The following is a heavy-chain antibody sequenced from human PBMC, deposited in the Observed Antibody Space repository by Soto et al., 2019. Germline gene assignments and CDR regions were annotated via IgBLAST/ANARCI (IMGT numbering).Heavy chain of an antibody. D-gene: IGHD3-22*01. Sequence: QVQLVQSGAEVKKPGSSVKVSCKASGGTFSSYAIDWVRQAPGQGLEWLGGITPLFGTANYAQKFQGKITNTADESTSTAYMELRSLRSEDTAVYYCARGVHYDSSGYYYFYWGQGTLVTVSS. CDR2: ITPLFGTA. CDR1: GGTFSSYA. CDR3: ARGVHYDSSGYYYFY. J-gene: IGHJ4*02. V-gene: IGHV1-69*01.